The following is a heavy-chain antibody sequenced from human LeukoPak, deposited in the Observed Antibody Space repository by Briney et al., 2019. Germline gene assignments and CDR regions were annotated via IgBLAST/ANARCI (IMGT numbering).Heavy chain of an antibody. CDR3: ARGITIFGVVIRKGGYNWFDP. CDR1: GFTFSSHS. J-gene: IGHJ5*02. CDR2: ISSSSSTI. D-gene: IGHD3-3*01. Sequence: GGSLRLSCAASGFTFSSHSMNWVRQAPGKGLEWVSYISSSSSTIYYADSVKGRFTISRDNAKNSLYLQMNSLRAEDTAVYYCARGITIFGVVIRKGGYNWFDPWGQGTLVTVSS. V-gene: IGHV3-48*01.